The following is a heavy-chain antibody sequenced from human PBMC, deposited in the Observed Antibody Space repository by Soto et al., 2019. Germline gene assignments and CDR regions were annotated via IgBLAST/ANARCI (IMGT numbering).Heavy chain of an antibody. J-gene: IGHJ5*02. D-gene: IGHD2-2*01. CDR1: GGTFSSYA. CDR2: IIPIFGTA. V-gene: IGHV1-69*01. CDR3: ARDGRDIVVVPAANWFDP. Sequence: QVQLVQSGAEVKKPGSSVKVSCKASGGTFSSYAISWVRQAPGQGLEWMGGIIPIFGTANYAQKFQGRVTITADESTSTAYMELSSLRSEDTAVYYCARDGRDIVVVPAANWFDPWGQGTLVTVSS.